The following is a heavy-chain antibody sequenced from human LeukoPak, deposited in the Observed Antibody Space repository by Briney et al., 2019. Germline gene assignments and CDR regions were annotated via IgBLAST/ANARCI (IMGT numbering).Heavy chain of an antibody. J-gene: IGHJ4*02. D-gene: IGHD3-3*01. CDR3: ARDERAPHYYGNSGY. CDR1: GFTLSSYS. Sequence: PGGSLRLSCAASGFTLSSYSMNWVRQAPGKGLEWVSSISSSSSYIYYADSVKGRFTISRDNAKNSLYLQMNSLRAEDTAVYYCARDERAPHYYGNSGYWGQGTLVTVSS. CDR2: ISSSSSYI. V-gene: IGHV3-21*01.